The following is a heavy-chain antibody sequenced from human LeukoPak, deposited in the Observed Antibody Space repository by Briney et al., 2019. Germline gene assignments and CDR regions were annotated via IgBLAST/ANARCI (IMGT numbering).Heavy chain of an antibody. CDR2: ISAYNGNT. D-gene: IGHD3-22*01. J-gene: IGHJ4*02. V-gene: IGHV1-18*01. Sequence: VASVKVSCKASGYTFTSYGISWVRQAPGQGLEWMGWISAYNGNTNYAQKLQGRVTMTTDTSTSTAYMELRSLRSDDTAVYYCARDRYYYDSSGSLFFSPNRFDYWGQGTLVTVSS. CDR3: ARDRYYYDSSGSLFFSPNRFDY. CDR1: GYTFTSYG.